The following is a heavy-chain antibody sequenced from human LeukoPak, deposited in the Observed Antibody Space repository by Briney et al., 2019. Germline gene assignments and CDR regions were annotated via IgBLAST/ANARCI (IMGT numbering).Heavy chain of an antibody. Sequence: SETLSLSCTVSGGSIRDSSYQGGWSRQSPGQGLQWIGNIHWSGTTYYNPSLKRRFTSAVPTTKHSFSLRLPSVTAAAAGVYYCDGGYQYGRPRTYYFDSWGQGTLVPVSS. CDR2: IHWSGTT. J-gene: IGHJ4*02. V-gene: IGHV4-39*02. CDR3: DGGYQYGRPRTYYFDS. CDR1: GGSIRDSSYQ. D-gene: IGHD5-18*01.